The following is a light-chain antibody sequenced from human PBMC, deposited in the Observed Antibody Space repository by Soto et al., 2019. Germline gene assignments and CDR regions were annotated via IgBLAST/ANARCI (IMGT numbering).Light chain of an antibody. Sequence: DIVMTQSPLSLPVTPGEPASISCSSSHSLVHSDGYNYLDWYLQKPGQSPQLLIYLGSNRASGVPDRFSGSGSGTDFTLKISRVEAEDVGIYYCMQALQARTFGQGTKVDIK. CDR2: LGS. CDR3: MQALQART. CDR1: HSLVHSDGYNY. J-gene: IGKJ1*01. V-gene: IGKV2-28*01.